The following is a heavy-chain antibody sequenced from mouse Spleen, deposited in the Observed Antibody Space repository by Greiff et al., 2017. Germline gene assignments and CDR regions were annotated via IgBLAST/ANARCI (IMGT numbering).Heavy chain of an antibody. CDR1: GFTFSSYY. J-gene: IGHJ4*01. D-gene: IGHD2-2*01. Sequence: EVQVVESGGGLVKLGGSLKLSCAASGFTFSSYYMSWVRQTPEKRLEWVATISSGGGSTYYPDSVKGRFTISRDNAKNTLYLQMSSLNSEDTAVYYCARDRNIGGWLRRPGAMDYWGQGTSVTVSS. V-gene: IGHV5-12-1*01. CDR2: ISSGGGST. CDR3: ARDRNIGGWLRRPGAMDY.